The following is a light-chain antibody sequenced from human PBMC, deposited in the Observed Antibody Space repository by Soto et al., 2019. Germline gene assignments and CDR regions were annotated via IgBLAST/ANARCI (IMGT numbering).Light chain of an antibody. CDR1: SSDVGVYNY. CDR3: NSYTNSTDVV. CDR2: DVS. V-gene: IGLV2-11*01. Sequence: QSVLRHPLSVSRSPGQSVTISCTGTSSDVGVYNYVSWYQQYPGKAPKIMIYDVSKRPSGVPDRFSGSKSDNTASLTISGLQAEDEADYYCNSYTNSTDVVFGGGTKVTVL. J-gene: IGLJ2*01.